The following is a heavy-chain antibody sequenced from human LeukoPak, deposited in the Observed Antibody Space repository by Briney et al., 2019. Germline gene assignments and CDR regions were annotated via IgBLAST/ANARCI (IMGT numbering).Heavy chain of an antibody. V-gene: IGHV3-33*06. CDR1: GFTFSSYG. J-gene: IGHJ6*02. Sequence: GRSLRLSCAASGFTFSSYGMHWVRQAPGKGLEWVAVIWYDGSNKYYADSVKGRFTISRDNSKNTLYLQMNSLRAEDTAVYYCAKGGQDYCSGGSCYPYYYYGMDVWGQGTTVTVSS. CDR3: AKGGQDYCSGGSCYPYYYYGMDV. CDR2: IWYDGSNK. D-gene: IGHD2-15*01.